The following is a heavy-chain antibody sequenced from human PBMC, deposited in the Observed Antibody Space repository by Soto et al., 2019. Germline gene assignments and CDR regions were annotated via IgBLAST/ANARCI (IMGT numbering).Heavy chain of an antibody. CDR2: IYYSGST. CDR1: GYSISSSNW. J-gene: IGHJ4*02. D-gene: IGHD1-26*01. Sequence: QVQLQESGPGLVKPSDTLSLTCAVSGYSISSSNWWGWIRQPPGKGLEWIGYIYYSGSTYYNPSRKRRVTMCVDTSRNQFSLKLSKVTAVDTAVYYCAEVVIVGATTADYWGQGTLVTVSS. CDR3: AEVVIVGATTADY. V-gene: IGHV4-28*01.